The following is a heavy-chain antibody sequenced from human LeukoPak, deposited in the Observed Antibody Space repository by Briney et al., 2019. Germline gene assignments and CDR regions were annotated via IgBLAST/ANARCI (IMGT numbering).Heavy chain of an antibody. CDR1: GFTFSSYG. V-gene: IGHV3-30*02. Sequence: GGSLRLSCAASGFTFSSYGIHWVRQAPGKGLEWVAFIRYDGSNKYYADSVKGRFTISRDNSKNMLNLEMNSLSTEDTAVYYCAKVRYCSGVNCYPDDNWGQGTLVTVSS. CDR2: IRYDGSNK. D-gene: IGHD2-15*01. CDR3: AKVRYCSGVNCYPDDN. J-gene: IGHJ4*02.